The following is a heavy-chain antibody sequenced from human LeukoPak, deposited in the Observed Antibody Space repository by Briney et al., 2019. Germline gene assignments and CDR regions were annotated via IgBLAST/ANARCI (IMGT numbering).Heavy chain of an antibody. V-gene: IGHV3-15*01. J-gene: IGHJ4*02. D-gene: IGHD6-19*01. CDR2: IRSKTDGGTT. CDR1: GLTFNYAW. CDR3: TCYSSGWS. Sequence: GGSLRLSCAASGLTFNYAWINWVRQAPGTGLEWVGRIRSKTDGGTTDYGAAVKGRFTISRDDSKNTMYLQMDSLRTEDTAVYYCTCYSSGWSWGQGALVTVSS.